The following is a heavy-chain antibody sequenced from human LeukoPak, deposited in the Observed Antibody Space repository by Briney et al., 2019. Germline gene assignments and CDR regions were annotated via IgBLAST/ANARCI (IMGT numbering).Heavy chain of an antibody. CDR3: AKGEYSSGHIDY. Sequence: KPGGSLRLSCAASGSTFSTYGMTWVRQAPGKGLEWVSSISSSSSYIYYADSVKGRFTISRDNAKNSLYLQMNSLRAEDTAVYYCAKGEYSSGHIDYWGQGTLVTVSS. D-gene: IGHD6-19*01. CDR1: GSTFSTYG. V-gene: IGHV3-21*01. J-gene: IGHJ4*02. CDR2: ISSSSSYI.